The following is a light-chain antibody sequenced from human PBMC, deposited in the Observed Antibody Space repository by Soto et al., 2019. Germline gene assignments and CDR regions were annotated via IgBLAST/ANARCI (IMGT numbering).Light chain of an antibody. V-gene: IGKV1-27*01. J-gene: IGKJ1*01. CDR3: QKNGGAPRT. CDR1: QDIGIY. CDR2: TAS. Sequence: DIPMTQSPSSLSASVGDRVTITCRASQDIGIYLSWYQQKSGGVPRLLIYTASTLQSGVPSRFSGSRSGTDFTLTISSLQPEDAATYFCQKNGGAPRTFGQGTKVEIK.